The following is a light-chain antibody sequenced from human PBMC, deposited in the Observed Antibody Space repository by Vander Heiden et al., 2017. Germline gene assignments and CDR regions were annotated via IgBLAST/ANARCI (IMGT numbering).Light chain of an antibody. Sequence: EIVLPKFQATLSLSPGGRATLSCRASQSVSSYLACYQQKPGQAPRLLIYDASNRATGIPARFSGSGSGTDFTLTISSLEPEDFAVYYCQQRSNWPSFTFGPGTKVDIK. CDR2: DAS. CDR1: QSVSSY. J-gene: IGKJ3*01. CDR3: QQRSNWPSFT. V-gene: IGKV3-11*01.